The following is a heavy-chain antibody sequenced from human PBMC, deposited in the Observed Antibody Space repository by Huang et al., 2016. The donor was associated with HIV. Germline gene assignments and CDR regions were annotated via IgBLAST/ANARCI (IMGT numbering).Heavy chain of an antibody. V-gene: IGHV4-39*02. CDR3: ARTGVAVSDDPEYFQH. Sequence: QESGPGLVGPSETLSLTCAVSGDSINSNTFYWGWIRRPPGKGLEGIGSIYYSGNTYYNPALKRRARIAVDASKNRIFLHLRSVTAADTGVYYCARTGVAVSDDPEYFQHWGQGALVTIS. D-gene: IGHD3-3*01. CDR2: IYYSGNT. CDR1: GDSINSNTFY. J-gene: IGHJ1*01.